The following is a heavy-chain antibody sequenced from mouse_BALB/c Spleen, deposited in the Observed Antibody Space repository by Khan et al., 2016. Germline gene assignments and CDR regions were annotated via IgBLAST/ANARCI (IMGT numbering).Heavy chain of an antibody. CDR1: GFNIKDYY. V-gene: IGHV14-4*02. Sequence: VQLQQSGAELVRSGASVKLSCTASGFNIKDYYIHWVKQRHEQGLEWIGWIDPENGDTEYAPKFQGKATMTADTSSNTAYLQLSSLTSEDTAVYYCASTMITDYAMDYWGQGTSVTVSS. CDR2: IDPENGDT. CDR3: ASTMITDYAMDY. J-gene: IGHJ4*01. D-gene: IGHD2-4*01.